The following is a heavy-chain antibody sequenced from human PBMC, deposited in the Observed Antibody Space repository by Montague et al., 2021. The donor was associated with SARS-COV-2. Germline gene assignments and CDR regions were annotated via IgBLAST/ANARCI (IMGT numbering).Heavy chain of an antibody. CDR1: GDAIISGDYY. V-gene: IGHV4-30-4*08. CDR3: ARDRGMGVAENFDC. Sequence: TLSLTCTVSGDAIISGDYYWTWVRQPPGKGLEWIGYMRFSGDSHYNPSLKGRVSISIDTTKNQFSLKLNSVTAADTAVYYCARDRGMGVAENFDCWGQGTLVTVSS. J-gene: IGHJ4*02. D-gene: IGHD3-10*01. CDR2: MRFSGDS.